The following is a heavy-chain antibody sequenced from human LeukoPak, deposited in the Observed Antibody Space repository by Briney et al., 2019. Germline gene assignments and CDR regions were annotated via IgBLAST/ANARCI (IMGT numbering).Heavy chain of an antibody. CDR3: ARDRMDTGTYFDY. Sequence: ASVKVSFKASGYTFTNYGISWVRQAPGQGLEWMGWISPYNGNTNYAQKLQGRVTMTTDTSTSTAYMELRSLRSDDTAMYYCARDRMDTGTYFDYWGQGTLVTVSS. CDR1: GYTFTNYG. V-gene: IGHV1-18*01. J-gene: IGHJ4*02. CDR2: ISPYNGNT. D-gene: IGHD5-18*01.